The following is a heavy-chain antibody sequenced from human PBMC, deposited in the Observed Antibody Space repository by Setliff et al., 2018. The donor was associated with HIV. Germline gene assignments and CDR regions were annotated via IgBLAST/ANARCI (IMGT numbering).Heavy chain of an antibody. J-gene: IGHJ6*03. D-gene: IGHD2-21*02. CDR1: GFSLSTSGVG. Sequence: SGPTLVNPTQTLTLTCTFSGFSLSTSGVGVGWIRQPPGKALEWLGVIYWNNNKYYRPSLGSRLTVTRDASKNQVVLTMTNMDPLDTATYYCGHTGGGDLMDVWGVGTTVTVS. V-gene: IGHV2-5*01. CDR2: IYWNNNK. CDR3: GHTGGGDLMDV.